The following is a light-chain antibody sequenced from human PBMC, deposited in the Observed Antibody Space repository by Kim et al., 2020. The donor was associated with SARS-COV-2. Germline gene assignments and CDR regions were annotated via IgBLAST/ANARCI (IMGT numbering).Light chain of an antibody. CDR1: HDISNW. CDR3: QQFKSYPLS. CDR2: QAS. V-gene: IGKV1-5*03. J-gene: IGKJ2*01. Sequence: DIQMTQSPSTLSASVGDRVAITCRASHDISNWLVWYQQRPGKAPKLIISQASTLESGVPSRFSGTKSGREFTLTISGLQPEDVATYFCQQFKSYPLSFGQGTKLEI.